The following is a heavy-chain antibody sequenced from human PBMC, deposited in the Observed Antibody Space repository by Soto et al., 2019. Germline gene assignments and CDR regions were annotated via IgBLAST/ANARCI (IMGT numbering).Heavy chain of an antibody. CDR2: IYYSGST. J-gene: IGHJ6*02. CDR1: GGSISSSSYY. CDR3: ATVPGTRDYYYYYGMDV. Sequence: PSETLSLTCTVSGGSISSSSYYWGWIRQPPXKGLEWIGSIYYSGSTYYNPSLKSRVTISVDTSKNQFSLKLSSVTAADTAVYYCATVPGTRDYYYYYGMDVWGQGTTVTVCS. D-gene: IGHD1-7*01. V-gene: IGHV4-39*01.